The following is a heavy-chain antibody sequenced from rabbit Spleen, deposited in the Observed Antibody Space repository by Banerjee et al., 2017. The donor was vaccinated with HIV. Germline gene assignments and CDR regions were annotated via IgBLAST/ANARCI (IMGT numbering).Heavy chain of an antibody. V-gene: IGHV1S40*01. CDR1: GVSFSFNNY. CDR2: IYSGSSGST. D-gene: IGHD2-1*01. CDR3: ARDLVGVIGWNFYL. Sequence: QQLVESGGDLVKPGASLTLTCTASGVSFSFNNYMCWVRQAPGKGLEWIGCIYSGSSGSTYYASWAKGRFTISKTSSTTVTLHMTSLTAADRATYFCARDLVGVIGWNFYLWGQGTLVTVS. J-gene: IGHJ4*01.